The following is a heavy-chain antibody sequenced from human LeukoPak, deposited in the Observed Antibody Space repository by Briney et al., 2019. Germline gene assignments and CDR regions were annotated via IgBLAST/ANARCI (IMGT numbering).Heavy chain of an antibody. V-gene: IGHV3-48*03. D-gene: IGHD1-1*01. CDR1: GFTFSSYE. J-gene: IGHJ4*02. CDR3: ARDNDYYFDY. CDR2: ISSSGSTI. Sequence: PPGGSMRLSCAASGFTFSSYEMNWVRQAPGKGLEWVSYISSSGSTIYYADSVKGRFTISRDNAKNSLYLQMNSLRAEDTAVYYCARDNDYYFDYWGQGTLVTVSS.